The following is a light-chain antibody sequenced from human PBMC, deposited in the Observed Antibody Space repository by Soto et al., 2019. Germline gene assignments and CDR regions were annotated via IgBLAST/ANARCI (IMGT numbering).Light chain of an antibody. CDR2: KDS. Sequence: SYELTQPSSVSVSPGQTARLNCSGDGLAKHYARWFQQKPGQAPVLVIYKDSQRASGIPERFSGSSSGTTVTLTISGAQAEDEADYYCYSATDNNLRVFGGGTKLTVL. CDR3: YSATDNNLRV. CDR1: GLAKHY. V-gene: IGLV3-27*01. J-gene: IGLJ3*02.